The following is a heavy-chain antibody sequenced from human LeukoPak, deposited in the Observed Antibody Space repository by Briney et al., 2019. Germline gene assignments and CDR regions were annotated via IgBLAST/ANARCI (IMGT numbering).Heavy chain of an antibody. J-gene: IGHJ3*02. CDR3: ARAPSPYYDILTGSDAFDI. V-gene: IGHV1-69*13. Sequence: SVKVSCKASGGTFSSYAISWVRQAPGEEIEWMGGIIPIFGTVNYAQKFQGRVTITADESTSTAYMELSSLRSEDTAVYYCARAPSPYYDILTGSDAFDIWGQGTMVTVSS. CDR1: GGTFSSYA. CDR2: IIPIFGTV. D-gene: IGHD3-9*01.